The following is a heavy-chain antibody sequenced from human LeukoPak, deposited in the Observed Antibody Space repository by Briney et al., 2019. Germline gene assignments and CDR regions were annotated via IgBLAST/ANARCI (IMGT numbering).Heavy chain of an antibody. V-gene: IGHV1-2*02. CDR2: INPNSGGT. D-gene: IGHD2-15*01. J-gene: IGHJ1*01. CDR3: ARSATPNENEYFQH. Sequence: ASVKVSCKASGYIFTAYYIHWVRQAPGQGPEWMGWINPNSGGTNYIQKFQGRATMTRDTSISTAYMELSRLRSDDTAVYFCARSATPNENEYFQHWGQGSLVAVSS. CDR1: GYIFTAYY.